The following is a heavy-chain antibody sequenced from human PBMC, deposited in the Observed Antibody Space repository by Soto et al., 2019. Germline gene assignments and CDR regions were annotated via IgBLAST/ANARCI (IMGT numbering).Heavy chain of an antibody. CDR3: ARVRTSLDLYYSYMDV. Sequence: QVQLQESGPGLVRPSETLSLTCTVSGGPISSDSWTWIRQPPGKAMEWIGPIYDYGSSYYSTSRTSRVAVPVDTSKNQSSQRLTSVTAADTAMYYCARVRTSLDLYYSYMDVWGRVTTVTVSS. CDR1: GGPISSDS. V-gene: IGHV4-59*08. CDR2: IYDYGSS. J-gene: IGHJ6*03. D-gene: IGHD2-2*01.